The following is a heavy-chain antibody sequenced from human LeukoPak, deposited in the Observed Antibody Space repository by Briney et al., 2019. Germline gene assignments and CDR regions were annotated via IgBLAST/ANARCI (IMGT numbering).Heavy chain of an antibody. D-gene: IGHD1-1*01. CDR1: GGSISSYY. CDR2: IYYSGST. Sequence: PLETPSLTCTVSGGSISSYYWSWIRQPPGKGLEWIGYIYYSGSTNYNPSLKSRVTISVDTSKNQFSLKLSSVTAADTAVYYCAREGTDDRGYYYYYYMDVWGKGTTVTVSS. J-gene: IGHJ6*03. CDR3: AREGTDDRGYYYYYYMDV. V-gene: IGHV4-59*01.